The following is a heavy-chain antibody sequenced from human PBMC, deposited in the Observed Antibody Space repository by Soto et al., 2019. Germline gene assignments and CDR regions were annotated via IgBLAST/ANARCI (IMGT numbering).Heavy chain of an antibody. Sequence: SETLSLTCAASGESFSDFYWSWIRQPPGKGLEWIGEINHSGHTSYNPSLKSRVTISVDTSKNQFSLKLSSVTAADTAAYYCARGLRYYGSGSHYGLDVWGQGTTVT. D-gene: IGHD3-10*01. J-gene: IGHJ6*02. CDR3: ARGLRYYGSGSHYGLDV. CDR1: GESFSDFY. V-gene: IGHV4-34*01. CDR2: INHSGHT.